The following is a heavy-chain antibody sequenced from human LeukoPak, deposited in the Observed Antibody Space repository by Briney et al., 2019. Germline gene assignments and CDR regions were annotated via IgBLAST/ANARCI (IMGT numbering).Heavy chain of an antibody. CDR1: GGSISSYY. J-gene: IGHJ4*02. Sequence: SETLSLTCTVSGGSISSYYWSWIRQPAGKGLEWIGRIYTSGSTNYNPSLKSRVTTSVDTSKNQFSLKLSSVTAADTAVYYCARDLNIYDSSGRLDYWGQGTLVTVSS. CDR2: IYTSGST. V-gene: IGHV4-4*07. CDR3: ARDLNIYDSSGRLDY. D-gene: IGHD3-22*01.